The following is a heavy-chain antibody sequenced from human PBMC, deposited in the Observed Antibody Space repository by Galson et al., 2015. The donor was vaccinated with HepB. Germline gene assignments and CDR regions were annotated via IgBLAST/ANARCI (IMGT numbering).Heavy chain of an antibody. V-gene: IGHV3-30*18. Sequence: SLRLSCAASGLTFSSYGMHWVRQAPGKGLEWVAVISYDGSNKYYADSVKGRFTISRDNSKNTLYLQMNSLRAEDTAVYYCAKDQGEGSSWDTYYFDYWGQVTLLTVSS. J-gene: IGHJ4*02. D-gene: IGHD6-13*01. CDR2: ISYDGSNK. CDR3: AKDQGEGSSWDTYYFDY. CDR1: GLTFSSYG.